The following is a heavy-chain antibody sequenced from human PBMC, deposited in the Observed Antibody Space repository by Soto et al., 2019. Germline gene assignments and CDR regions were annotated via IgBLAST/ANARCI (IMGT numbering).Heavy chain of an antibody. CDR3: ARSVGGSNVNLDY. J-gene: IGHJ4*02. V-gene: IGHV1-8*01. Sequence: QVQLVQSGAEVRTPGASVKVSCKASGYTFTSYDINWVRQATGQGPEWMGWMNPDSGNTGYVQKFQGRVTMTRNTAISTAYMELSSLRSDDTAVYYCARSVGGSNVNLDYWGQGTLVTVSS. D-gene: IGHD3-10*01. CDR2: MNPDSGNT. CDR1: GYTFTSYD.